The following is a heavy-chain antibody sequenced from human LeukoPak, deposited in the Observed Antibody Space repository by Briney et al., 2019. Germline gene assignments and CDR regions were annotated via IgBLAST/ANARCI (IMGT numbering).Heavy chain of an antibody. D-gene: IGHD6-13*01. CDR1: GGSISSYY. J-gene: IGHJ5*02. CDR2: INHSGST. CDR3: ARGRNGIAATVNWFDP. V-gene: IGHV4-34*01. Sequence: SETLSLTCTVSGGSISSYYWSWIRQPPGKGLEWIGEINHSGSTNYNPSLKSRVTISVDTSKNQFSLKLSSVTAADTAVYYCARGRNGIAATVNWFDPWGQGTLVTVSS.